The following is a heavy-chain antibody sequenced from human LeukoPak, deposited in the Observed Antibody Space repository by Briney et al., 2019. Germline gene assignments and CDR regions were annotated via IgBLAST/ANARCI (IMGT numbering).Heavy chain of an antibody. V-gene: IGHV1-46*01. D-gene: IGHD4-11*01. CDR1: GYTFTNYS. Sequence: ASVKVSCKASGYTFTNYSIHWVRQAPGQGLEWMGIINPSGGSTSYAQKFQGTVTMTRDTSTNTVYMELSSLRSEDTAVYYCARDYSNARAFDYWGQGTLVTVSS. J-gene: IGHJ4*02. CDR2: INPSGGST. CDR3: ARDYSNARAFDY.